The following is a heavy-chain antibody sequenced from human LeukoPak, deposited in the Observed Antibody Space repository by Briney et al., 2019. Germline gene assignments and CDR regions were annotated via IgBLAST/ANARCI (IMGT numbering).Heavy chain of an antibody. D-gene: IGHD6-13*01. J-gene: IGHJ4*02. CDR3: AKGVGIAAAAYFDY. CDR2: ISNSSSYI. V-gene: IGHV3-21*01. CDR1: GFTFSSYS. Sequence: PGGSLRLSCAASGFTFSSYSMNWVRQAPGKGLEWVSSISNSSSYIYYADSVKGRFTISRDNAKNSLYMQMNSLRAEDTAVNYCAKGVGIAAAAYFDYWGQGTLVTVSS.